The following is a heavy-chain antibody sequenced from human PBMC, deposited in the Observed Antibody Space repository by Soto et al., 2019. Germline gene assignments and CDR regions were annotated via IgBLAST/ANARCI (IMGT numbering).Heavy chain of an antibody. J-gene: IGHJ6*02. CDR2: INPNSGGT. V-gene: IGHV1-2*04. D-gene: IGHD5-18*01. Sequence: ASVKVSCKASGYAFTGYYMHWVRQAPGQGLEWMGWINPNSGGTNYAQKFQGWVTMTRDTSISTAYMELSRLRSDDTAVYYCARDTAMVRNYYYYGMDVWGQGTTVTVSS. CDR1: GYAFTGYY. CDR3: ARDTAMVRNYYYYGMDV.